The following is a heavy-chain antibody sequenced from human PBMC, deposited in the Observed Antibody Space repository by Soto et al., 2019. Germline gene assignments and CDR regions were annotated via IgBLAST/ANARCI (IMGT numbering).Heavy chain of an antibody. Sequence: SETLSLTCPVSGGSISSYYWSWIRQPPGKGLEWIGYIYYSGSTNYNPSLKSRVTISVDTSKNQFSLKLSSVTAADTAVYYCARLWGRYFDYWGRGTLVTVSS. V-gene: IGHV4-59*01. J-gene: IGHJ4*02. CDR2: IYYSGST. D-gene: IGHD2-21*01. CDR3: ARLWGRYFDY. CDR1: GGSISSYY.